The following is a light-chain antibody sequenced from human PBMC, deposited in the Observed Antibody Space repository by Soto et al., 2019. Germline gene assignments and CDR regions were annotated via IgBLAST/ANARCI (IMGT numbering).Light chain of an antibody. J-gene: IGKJ5*01. CDR1: QSVIGRQ. V-gene: IGKV3-20*01. CDR3: QVYGPSPPIT. Sequence: EIVLTQSPGTLSLSPGERATLSCRASQSVIGRQLAWYQHKSGQAPRLLMFGVSNRATGIPDRFTGSGSGTDFTLTISRLEPEDFAVYYCQVYGPSPPITFGQGTRLEIK. CDR2: GVS.